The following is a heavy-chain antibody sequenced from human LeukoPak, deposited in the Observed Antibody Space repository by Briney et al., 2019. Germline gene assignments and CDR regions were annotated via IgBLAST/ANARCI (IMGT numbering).Heavy chain of an antibody. CDR3: ARATLLYGSGSYVYFDY. V-gene: IGHV4-34*01. Sequence: SETLSLTCAVYGGSFSGYYWSWIRQPPGKGLEWIREINHSGSTNYNPSLTSRVTISVDTSKNQFSLKLSSVTAADTAVYYCARATLLYGSGSYVYFDYWGQGTLVTVSS. CDR1: GGSFSGYY. D-gene: IGHD3-10*01. J-gene: IGHJ4*02. CDR2: INHSGST.